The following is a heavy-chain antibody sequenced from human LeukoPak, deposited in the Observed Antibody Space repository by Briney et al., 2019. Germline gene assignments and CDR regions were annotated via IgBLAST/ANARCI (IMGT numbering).Heavy chain of an antibody. CDR2: ITSNSGSI. Sequence: PGGSLRLSCAASGFTFSSYTMNWVRQAPGKGLKWVSSITSNSGSIYYADSVKGRFTISRDNAKNSLFLQMNSLRAEDTAVYYCARVEVIENAFDIWGQGTMVTVSS. J-gene: IGHJ3*02. CDR3: ARVEVIENAFDI. D-gene: IGHD3-22*01. CDR1: GFTFSSYT. V-gene: IGHV3-21*01.